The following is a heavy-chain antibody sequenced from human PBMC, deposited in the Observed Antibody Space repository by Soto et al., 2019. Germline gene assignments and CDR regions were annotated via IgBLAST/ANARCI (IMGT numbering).Heavy chain of an antibody. D-gene: IGHD4-17*01. CDR2: IYYSGST. J-gene: IGHJ4*02. CDR1: GGSISSSGYY. V-gene: IGHV4-39*01. CDR3: AIQFSVYGDYGRYFDF. Sequence: QLQLQESGPGLVKPSETLSLTCTVSGGSISSSGYYWGWIRQPPGKGLEWIGTIYYSGSTYYNPSLQSRFTISVDTSKNQFSLKLSSVTAADTAVYYCAIQFSVYGDYGRYFDFWGQGTLVTVSS.